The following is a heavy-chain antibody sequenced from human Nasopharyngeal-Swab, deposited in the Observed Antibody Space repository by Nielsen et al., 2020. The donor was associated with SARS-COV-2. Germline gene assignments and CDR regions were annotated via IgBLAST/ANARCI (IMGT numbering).Heavy chain of an antibody. CDR2: ISAYNGNT. V-gene: IGHV1-18*01. CDR3: ARGYGSGSYLPYFDY. CDR1: GYSFSSYG. Sequence: ASVKVSCKASGYSFSSYGISWVRQAPGQGLEWMGWISAYNGNTNYAQKVQGRVTMTTDTSTSTAYMELRSLRSDDTAVYYCARGYGSGSYLPYFDYWGQGTLVTVSS. J-gene: IGHJ4*02. D-gene: IGHD3-10*01.